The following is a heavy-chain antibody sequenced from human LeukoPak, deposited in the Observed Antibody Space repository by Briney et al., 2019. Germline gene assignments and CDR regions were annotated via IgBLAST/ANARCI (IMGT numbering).Heavy chain of an antibody. CDR3: AKFPPDIVVVPAAFDY. J-gene: IGHJ4*02. CDR1: GFTFSSYA. D-gene: IGHD2-2*01. V-gene: IGHV3-23*01. Sequence: PGGSLRLSCAASGFTFSSYAMSWVRQAPGKGLEWVSAISGSGGSTYYADSVKGRFTISRDNSKNTLYLQMNRLRAEDTAVYYCAKFPPDIVVVPAAFDYWGQGTLVTVSS. CDR2: ISGSGGST.